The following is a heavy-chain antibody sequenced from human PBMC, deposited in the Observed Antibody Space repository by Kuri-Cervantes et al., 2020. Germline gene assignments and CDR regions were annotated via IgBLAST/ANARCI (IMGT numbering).Heavy chain of an antibody. CDR1: GYTFTSYG. V-gene: IGHV1-18*01. CDR3: ARESELEGFDY. CDR2: ISAYNGNT. D-gene: IGHD1-1*01. Sequence: ASVKVSCKASGYTFTSYGISWVRQAPGQGLEWMGWISAYNGNTNYAQKFQGWVTMTRDTSISTAYMELSRLRSDDTAEYYCARESELEGFDYWGQGTLVTVSS. J-gene: IGHJ4*02.